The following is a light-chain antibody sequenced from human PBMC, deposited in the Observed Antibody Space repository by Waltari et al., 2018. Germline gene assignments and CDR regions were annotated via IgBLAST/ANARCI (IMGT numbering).Light chain of an antibody. CDR1: QSFSSY. Sequence: DIQMTQSPSSLSASVGARVTITCRASQSFSSYLNWYQQKPGKAPKLLIYAAASLQSGVPTRFSGSGAGTDFTRTISSLQPEDFATDYCQQSYSTLTFGPGTKVDIK. CDR2: AAA. V-gene: IGKV1-39*01. CDR3: QQSYSTLT. J-gene: IGKJ3*01.